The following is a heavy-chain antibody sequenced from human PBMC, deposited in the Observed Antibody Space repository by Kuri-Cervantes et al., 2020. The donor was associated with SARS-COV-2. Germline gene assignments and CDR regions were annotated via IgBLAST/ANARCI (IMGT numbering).Heavy chain of an antibody. CDR2: IYPGDSDT. CDR3: ARVTGDLGVGAFDI. D-gene: IGHD7-27*01. J-gene: IGHJ3*02. V-gene: IGHV5-51*01. Sequence: KVSCKGSGYSFTSYWIGWVRQMPGKGLEWMGIIYPGDSDTRYSPSFQGQVTISADKSISTAYLQWSSLKASDTAMYYRARVTGDLGVGAFDIWGQGTMVTVSS. CDR1: GYSFTSYW.